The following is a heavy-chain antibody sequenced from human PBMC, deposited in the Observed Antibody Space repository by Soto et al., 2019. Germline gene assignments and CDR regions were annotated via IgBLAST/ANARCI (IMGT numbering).Heavy chain of an antibody. Sequence: EVELVESGGGLVQPGGSLRLSCAASTFSFSTYTMNWVHQAPGKGLEWISYISGSSSSIKYADSVKGRFTISRDNAKNSLYLQMNRLRAEDTAVYYCAQNGGSGRRYSDLWGRGTLVTVSS. J-gene: IGHJ2*01. CDR1: TFSFSTYT. CDR3: AQNGGSGRRYSDL. D-gene: IGHD3-10*01. V-gene: IGHV3-48*01. CDR2: ISGSSSSI.